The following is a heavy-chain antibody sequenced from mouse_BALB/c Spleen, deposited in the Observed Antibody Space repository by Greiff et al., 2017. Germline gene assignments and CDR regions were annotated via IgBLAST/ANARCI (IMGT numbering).Heavy chain of an antibody. CDR2: IRSKSNNYAT. D-gene: IGHD1-1*02. CDR1: GFTFNTYA. CDR3: GDGAWFAY. Sequence: EVMLVESGGGLVQPKGSLKLSCAASGFTFNTYAMNWVRQAPGKGLEWVARIRSKSNNYATYYADSVKDRFTISRDDSQSMLYLQMNNLKTEDTAMYYCGDGAWFAYWGQGTLVTVSA. V-gene: IGHV10-1*02. J-gene: IGHJ3*01.